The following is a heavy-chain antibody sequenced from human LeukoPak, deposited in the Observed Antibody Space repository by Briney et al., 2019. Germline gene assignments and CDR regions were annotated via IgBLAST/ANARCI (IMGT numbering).Heavy chain of an antibody. J-gene: IGHJ4*02. CDR2: FDPEGGEK. CDR3: ATAGITGTFDY. CDR1: GYTLTELS. V-gene: IGHV1-24*01. D-gene: IGHD1-7*01. Sequence: ASVKVSCKVCGYTLTELSMHWVRQAPGKGLDGVGGFDPEGGEKIYAQKFQGRVTMTEDTSTDTAYMELSSLRSEDTAVYYCATAGITGTFDYWGQGTLVTVSS.